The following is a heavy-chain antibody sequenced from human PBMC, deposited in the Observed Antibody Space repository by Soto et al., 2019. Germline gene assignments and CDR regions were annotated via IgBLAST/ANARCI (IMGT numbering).Heavy chain of an antibody. Sequence: ASVKVSCKASGYTFTSYYMHWVRQAPGQGLEWMGIINPSGGSTSYAQKFQGRVTMTRATSTSTVYMELSSLRSEDTAVYYCARGGGGYSYGYGYDYFDYWGQGTLVTVSS. CDR2: INPSGGST. V-gene: IGHV1-46*01. CDR1: GYTFTSYY. CDR3: ARGGGGYSYGYGYDYFDY. J-gene: IGHJ4*02. D-gene: IGHD5-18*01.